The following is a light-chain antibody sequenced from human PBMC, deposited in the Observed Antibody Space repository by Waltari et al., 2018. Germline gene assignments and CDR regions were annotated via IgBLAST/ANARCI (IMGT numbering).Light chain of an antibody. V-gene: IGKV1-5*03. CDR3: QQDNSYSET. CDR1: QSISSW. CDR2: KAS. J-gene: IGKJ1*01. Sequence: DIQMTQSPSTLSASVGDRVTITCRASQSISSWLAWYQQKPGKAPKLLIYKASSLESGVPSRFSGSGSGTEFTLPISSLQPDDFAPYYCQQDNSYSETFGQGTKVEIK.